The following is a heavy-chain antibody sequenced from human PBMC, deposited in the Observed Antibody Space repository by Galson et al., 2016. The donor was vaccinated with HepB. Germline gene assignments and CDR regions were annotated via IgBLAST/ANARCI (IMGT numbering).Heavy chain of an antibody. D-gene: IGHD3-10*01. CDR3: ARGLIIDYYSNGMDV. J-gene: IGHJ6*02. CDR1: GLTLSTYA. Sequence: SLRLSCAASGLTLSTYAMHWVRQAPGKGLEWVSYISGRSSYIYYADSLKGRFTISRDNAKNSLYLQMHSLRAEDTAVYYCARGLIIDYYSNGMDVWGQGTTVTVSS. V-gene: IGHV3-21*01. CDR2: ISGRSSYI.